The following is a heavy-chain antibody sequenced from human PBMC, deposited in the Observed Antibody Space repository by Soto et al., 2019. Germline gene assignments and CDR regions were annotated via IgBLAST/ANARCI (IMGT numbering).Heavy chain of an antibody. D-gene: IGHD2-2*01. CDR3: ARDTPLGYCSSTSCLGGYYYYGMDV. Sequence: GASVKVCCKASGYTFTSYGISWVRQAPGQGLEWMGWISAYNGNTNYAQKLQGRVTMTTDTSTSTAYMELRSLRSDDTAVYYCARDTPLGYCSSTSCLGGYYYYGMDVWGHGTTVTVSS. CDR1: GYTFTSYG. CDR2: ISAYNGNT. J-gene: IGHJ6*02. V-gene: IGHV1-18*04.